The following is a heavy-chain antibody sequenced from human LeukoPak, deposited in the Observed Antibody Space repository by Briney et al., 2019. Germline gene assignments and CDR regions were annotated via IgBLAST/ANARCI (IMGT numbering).Heavy chain of an antibody. D-gene: IGHD5-24*01. CDR3: TRERRDGYKVYFDY. Sequence: SETLSLTCTVSGGSISSYYWSWIRQPPGKGLEWIGYVYYSGSTNYNPSLKSRVTISVDTSKNQFSLRLSSVTAADTAVYYCTRERRDGYKVYFDYWGQGTLVTVSS. CDR1: GGSISSYY. J-gene: IGHJ4*02. CDR2: VYYSGST. V-gene: IGHV4-59*01.